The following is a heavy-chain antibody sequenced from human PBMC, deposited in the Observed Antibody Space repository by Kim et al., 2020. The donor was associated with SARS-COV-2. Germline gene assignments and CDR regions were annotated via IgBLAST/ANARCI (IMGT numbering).Heavy chain of an antibody. Sequence: GGSLRLSCITSGLTVASTFMNWVRQAPGKGLEWVALINSGGDTRYADSVRGRFTISRDNSKNILFLQLNSLRVEDTAVYYCVRGYYYKLDVWGQGTTVTVS. D-gene: IGHD3-10*01. CDR3: VRGYYYKLDV. J-gene: IGHJ6*02. V-gene: IGHV3-53*01. CDR2: INSGGDT. CDR1: GLTVASTF.